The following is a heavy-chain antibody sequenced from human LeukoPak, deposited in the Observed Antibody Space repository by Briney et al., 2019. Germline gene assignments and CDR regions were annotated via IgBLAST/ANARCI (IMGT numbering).Heavy chain of an antibody. Sequence: SETLSLTCTVSGGSISSGSYYWSWIRQPAGKGLEWIGRIYTSGSTNYNPSLKSRVTISVDTSKNQFSLKLSSVTAADTAVYYCARDRAYDYVWGSYRYIWFDPWGQGTLVTVSP. J-gene: IGHJ5*02. CDR2: IYTSGST. CDR1: GGSISSGSYY. V-gene: IGHV4-61*02. D-gene: IGHD3-16*02. CDR3: ARDRAYDYVWGSYRYIWFDP.